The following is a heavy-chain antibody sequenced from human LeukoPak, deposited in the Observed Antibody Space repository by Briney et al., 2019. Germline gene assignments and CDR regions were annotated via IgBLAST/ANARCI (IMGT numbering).Heavy chain of an antibody. V-gene: IGHV4-34*01. CDR3: ARGAQTYYDKAPVDY. J-gene: IGHJ4*02. CDR1: GGSFSGYY. D-gene: IGHD3-22*01. CDR2: INHSGST. Sequence: SETLSLTCAVYGGSFSGYYWSWIRQPPGKGLERIGEINHSGSTNYNPSLTSRVTISVDTSKGQFSLKLNSMTAADTAVYYCARGAQTYYDKAPVDYWGQGTLVTVSS.